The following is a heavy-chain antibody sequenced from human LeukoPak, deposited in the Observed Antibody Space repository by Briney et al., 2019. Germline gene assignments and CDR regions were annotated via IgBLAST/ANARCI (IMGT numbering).Heavy chain of an antibody. J-gene: IGHJ4*02. D-gene: IGHD2-2*01. Sequence: PSGTLSLTCAVSGGSLSSSNWWSWVRQPPGKGLEWIGYIYYSGSTNYNPSLKSRVTISVDTSKNQFSLKLSSVTAADTAVYYCASQARSSTGSFDYWGQETLVTVS. CDR3: ASQARSSTGSFDY. V-gene: IGHV4-4*02. CDR2: IYYSGST. CDR1: GGSLSSSNW.